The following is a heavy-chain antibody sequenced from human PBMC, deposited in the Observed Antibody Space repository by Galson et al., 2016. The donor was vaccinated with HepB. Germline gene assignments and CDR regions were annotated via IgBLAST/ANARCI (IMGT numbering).Heavy chain of an antibody. Sequence: SLRLSCAASGFTLRNYAMSWVRQAPGKGLEWVSSISRSSNTIYYADSVKGRFPISRDNAKKSLYLQMNSLRDEDTAVYFCVRDFPGTSSKSGFGDFDPRGYTYRYFDFWGQGTLVTVSS. CDR3: VRDFPGTSSKSGFGDFDPRGYTYRYFDF. CDR2: ISRSSNTI. V-gene: IGHV3-48*02. CDR1: GFTLRNYA. J-gene: IGHJ4*02. D-gene: IGHD5-18*01.